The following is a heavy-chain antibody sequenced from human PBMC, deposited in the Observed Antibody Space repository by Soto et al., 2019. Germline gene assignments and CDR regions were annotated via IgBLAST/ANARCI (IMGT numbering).Heavy chain of an antibody. Sequence: QVQLVESGGGVVQPGRSLRLSCAASGFTFSGFGMHWVRQAPGKGLEWVTMIWHDGSKTYFADSVRGRFTVSRDKSKKPRYLEVNSLRADGTGVYYRVRDGYGGYDLGSMDVWGQGTTVTVSS. J-gene: IGHJ6*02. D-gene: IGHD5-12*01. V-gene: IGHV3-33*01. CDR2: IWHDGSKT. CDR3: VRDGYGGYDLGSMDV. CDR1: GFTFSGFG.